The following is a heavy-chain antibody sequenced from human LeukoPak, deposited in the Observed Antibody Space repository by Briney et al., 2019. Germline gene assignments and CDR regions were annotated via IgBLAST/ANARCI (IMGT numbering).Heavy chain of an antibody. D-gene: IGHD4-17*01. J-gene: IGHJ4*02. CDR1: GFTFSNYA. CDR3: AKGRGFMVTTTLDY. CDR2: ITSSGGST. V-gene: IGHV3-23*01. Sequence: GGSLRLSCAASGFTFSNYAMNWVRQAPGKGLEWVAGITSSGGSTYYADSVTGRFTISRDNSKNTLYLQMNSLRAEDTAIYYCAKGRGFMVTTTLDYWGQGTLVTVSS.